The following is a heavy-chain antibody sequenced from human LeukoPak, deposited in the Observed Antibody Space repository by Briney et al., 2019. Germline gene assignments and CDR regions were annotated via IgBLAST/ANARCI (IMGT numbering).Heavy chain of an antibody. Sequence: SVKVSCKVSGGTFNAFAISWVRQAPGQGLEWMGRVIPVFDIVDYGPNFQGRVTITADESTSTAYMELSSLRSEDTAVYYCARGGLGDFWSGSAFDIWGQGTMVTVSS. D-gene: IGHD3-3*01. CDR1: GGTFNAFA. V-gene: IGHV1-69*13. J-gene: IGHJ3*02. CDR3: ARGGLGDFWSGSAFDI. CDR2: VIPVFDIV.